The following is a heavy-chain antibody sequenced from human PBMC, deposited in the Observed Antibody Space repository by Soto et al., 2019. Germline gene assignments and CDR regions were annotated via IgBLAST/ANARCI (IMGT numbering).Heavy chain of an antibody. CDR1: RYTFTNYY. V-gene: IGHV1-46*01. D-gene: IGHD3-10*01. J-gene: IGHJ4*02. CDR2: INCSGGGT. Sequence: QVQLVQSGAEVKKPGASVKVSCKASRYTFTNYYMHWVRQAPGQGLEWVGIINCSGGGTNYAQKFRCRVTMTRDTSTGTVYMELSSLGSEDTAVYYCLREFSGGHFDYWGQGTLVTVSS. CDR3: LREFSGGHFDY.